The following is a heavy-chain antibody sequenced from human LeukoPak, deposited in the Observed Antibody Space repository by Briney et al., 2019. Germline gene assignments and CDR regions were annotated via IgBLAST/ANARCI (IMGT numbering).Heavy chain of an antibody. D-gene: IGHD6-13*01. V-gene: IGHV3-64D*09. Sequence: PGGSLTLSCKASGFTLSNYAMHWVRQAPGKGLESVSSISSNGAGTYYADSLKGRFTISRDNSKNTLYLQMSSLRADDSAVYYCAKGCFYSSHGFDIWGQGTMVTVSS. CDR1: GFTLSNYA. J-gene: IGHJ3*02. CDR2: ISSNGAGT. CDR3: AKGCFYSSHGFDI.